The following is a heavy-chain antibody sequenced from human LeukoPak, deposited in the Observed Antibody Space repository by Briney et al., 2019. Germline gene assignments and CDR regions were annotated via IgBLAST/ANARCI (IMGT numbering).Heavy chain of an antibody. CDR2: IWYDGSYK. V-gene: IGHV3-33*01. D-gene: IGHD3-10*01. CDR3: ARGRAGDWYFDL. Sequence: GGSLRLSCAASGFTFSSYAMHWVRQTPGKGLEWVAVIWYDGSYKYYADSVKGRFTISRDNSKNTLYLQMNSLRVDDTAVYYCARGRAGDWYFDLWGRGTLVTVSS. J-gene: IGHJ2*01. CDR1: GFTFSSYA.